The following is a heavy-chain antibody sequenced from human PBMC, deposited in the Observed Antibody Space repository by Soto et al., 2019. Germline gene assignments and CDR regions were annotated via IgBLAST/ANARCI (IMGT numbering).Heavy chain of an antibody. CDR3: TPVFVY. V-gene: IGHV3-30-3*01. D-gene: IGHD3-3*01. CDR2: ISYDGSNK. J-gene: IGHJ6*02. CDR1: GFTFSSYA. Sequence: GGSLRLSCAASGFTFSSYAMHWVRQAPGKGLEWVAVISYDGSNKYYADSVKGRFTISRDNSKNTLYLHMNSLRAEDTAVYYCTPVFVYWGQGTTVTVSS.